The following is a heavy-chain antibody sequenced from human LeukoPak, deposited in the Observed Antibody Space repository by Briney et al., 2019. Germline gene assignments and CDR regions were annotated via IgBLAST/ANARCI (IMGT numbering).Heavy chain of an antibody. J-gene: IGHJ4*02. V-gene: IGHV4-34*01. CDR2: INHSGST. CDR1: GGSFSGYY. D-gene: IGHD6-19*01. CDR3: ARGSSGWYVDY. Sequence: SETLSLTCAVYGGSFSGYYWNWIRQPPGKGLEWIGEINHSGSTNYNPSLKSRVTISVDTSKNQFSLKLSSVTAADTAVYYCARGSSGWYVDYWGQGTLVTVSS.